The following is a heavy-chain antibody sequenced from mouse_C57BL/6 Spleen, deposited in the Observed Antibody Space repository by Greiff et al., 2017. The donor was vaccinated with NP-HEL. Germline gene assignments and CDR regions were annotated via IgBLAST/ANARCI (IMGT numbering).Heavy chain of an antibody. CDR3: ARLGITTVVAPFDY. D-gene: IGHD1-1*01. J-gene: IGHJ2*01. V-gene: IGHV1-82*01. Sequence: VQLQQSGPELVKPGASVKISCKASGYAFSSSWMNWVKQRPGKGLEWIGRIYPGDGDTNYNGKFKGKATLTADKSSSTAYMQLSSLTSEDSAVYFCARLGITTVVAPFDYWGQGTTLTVSS. CDR2: IYPGDGDT. CDR1: GYAFSSSW.